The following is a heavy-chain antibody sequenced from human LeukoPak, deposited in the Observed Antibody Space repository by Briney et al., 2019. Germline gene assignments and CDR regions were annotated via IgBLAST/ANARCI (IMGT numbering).Heavy chain of an antibody. J-gene: IGHJ4*02. CDR2: IYPGDSDT. CDR3: ARVYGDYDGDFDY. D-gene: IGHD4-17*01. CDR1: GYTFTSYW. V-gene: IGHV5-51*01. Sequence: GESLKISCKGSGYTFTSYWIGWVRQMPGEDLEWMGIIYPGDSDTRYSPSFQGQVTISADKSISTAYLQWSSLKASDTAMYYCARVYGDYDGDFDYWGQGTLVTVSS.